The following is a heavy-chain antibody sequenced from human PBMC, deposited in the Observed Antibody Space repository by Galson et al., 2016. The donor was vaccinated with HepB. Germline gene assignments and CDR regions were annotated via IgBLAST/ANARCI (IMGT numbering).Heavy chain of an antibody. J-gene: IGHJ6*02. CDR2: IYWDEDK. CDR1: GFSLSTSGEA. D-gene: IGHD3-3*01. Sequence: PALVKPTQTLTLTCTFSGFSLSTSGEAVGWIRQPPGKALEWLALIYWDEDKRYGPSLKSRLTITKDTSKNQVVLTMTNVDPVDSATYYCAHALALYDIWSGYHAIRGHPYYYGRDGWGQGTAVTVSS. V-gene: IGHV2-5*05. CDR3: AHALALYDIWSGYHAIRGHPYYYGRDG.